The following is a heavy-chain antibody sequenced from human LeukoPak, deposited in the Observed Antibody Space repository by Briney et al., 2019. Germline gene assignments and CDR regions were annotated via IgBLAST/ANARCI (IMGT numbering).Heavy chain of an antibody. CDR2: MNYSASG. J-gene: IGHJ6*03. CDR3: ATLTYYYSDLAV. CDR1: GDSIGSSSYC. Sequence: SETLSLTCTISGDSIGSSSYCSGWIRQAPWKGLEWIGSMNYSASGSYSPSLKSRATISLFTFNKRFSLKLNSVTAADTAVYYCATLTYYYSDLAVWGKGTTVTVSS. V-gene: IGHV4-39*01.